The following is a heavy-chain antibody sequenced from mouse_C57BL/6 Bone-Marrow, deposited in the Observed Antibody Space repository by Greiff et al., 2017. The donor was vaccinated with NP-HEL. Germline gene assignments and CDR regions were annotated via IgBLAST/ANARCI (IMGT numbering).Heavy chain of an antibody. J-gene: IGHJ2*01. CDR2: INPNNGGT. V-gene: IGHV1-26*01. Sequence: EVQLQQSGPELVKPRASVKISCKASGYTFTDYYMNWVKQSHGKSLEWIGDINPNNGGTSYNQKFKGKATLTVDKSSSTAYMELRSLTSEDSAVYYCASPGSSLDYWGQGTTLTVSS. D-gene: IGHD1-1*01. CDR1: GYTFTDYY. CDR3: ASPGSSLDY.